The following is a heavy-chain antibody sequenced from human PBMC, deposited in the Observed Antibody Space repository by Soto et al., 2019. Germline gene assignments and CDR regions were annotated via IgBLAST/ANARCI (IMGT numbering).Heavy chain of an antibody. CDR1: GFTFSTYS. Sequence: GGSLRLSCAASGFTFSTYSMRWVRQAPGKGLEWVARSRNRVNSHTTEYAASVKGRFTISRDESKSSLYLQMNSLKIEDTAVYYCTRGLLGGAPSYTFHGMDVWGQGTTVTVSS. V-gene: IGHV3-72*01. J-gene: IGHJ6*01. D-gene: IGHD1-26*01. CDR2: SRNRVNSHTT. CDR3: TRGLLGGAPSYTFHGMDV.